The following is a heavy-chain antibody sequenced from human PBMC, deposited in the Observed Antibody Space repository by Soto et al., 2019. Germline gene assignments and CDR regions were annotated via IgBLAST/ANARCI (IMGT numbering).Heavy chain of an antibody. Sequence: ESLRLSCAASGFTFSSYWMSWVRQAPGKGLEWVANIKQDGSEKYYVDSVKGRFTISRDNAKNSLYLQMNSLRAEDTAVYYCARVISGSSGYLTKAYYYGMDVWGQGTTVTAP. CDR2: IKQDGSEK. V-gene: IGHV3-7*01. J-gene: IGHJ6*02. D-gene: IGHD6-19*01. CDR1: GFTFSSYW. CDR3: ARVISGSSGYLTKAYYYGMDV.